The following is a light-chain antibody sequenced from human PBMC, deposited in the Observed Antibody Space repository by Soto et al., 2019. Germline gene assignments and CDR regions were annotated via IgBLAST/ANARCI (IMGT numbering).Light chain of an antibody. CDR1: QGISNY. CDR2: AAS. V-gene: IGKV1-27*01. Sequence: DIQMTQSPSSLSASIGDRVTITCRASQGISNYLAWYRQKPGKVPKLLIYAASTLQSGVPSRFSGSGSGTEFTLTISSLQPEDVATYYCQKYNSAPQTFGQGTKVEIK. CDR3: QKYNSAPQT. J-gene: IGKJ1*01.